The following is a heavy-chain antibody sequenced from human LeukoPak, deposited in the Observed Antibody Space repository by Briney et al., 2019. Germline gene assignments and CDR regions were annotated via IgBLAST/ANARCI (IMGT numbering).Heavy chain of an antibody. CDR3: AGSGWQVYLDY. Sequence: GGSLRLSCTASGFTFGDYAMSWVRQAPGKGLEWVANIKQDGSEKYYVDSVKGRFTISRDNAKNSLYLQMNSLRAEDTAVYYCAGSGWQVYLDYWGQGTLVTVSS. J-gene: IGHJ4*02. D-gene: IGHD6-19*01. CDR2: IKQDGSEK. V-gene: IGHV3-7*01. CDR1: GFTFGDYA.